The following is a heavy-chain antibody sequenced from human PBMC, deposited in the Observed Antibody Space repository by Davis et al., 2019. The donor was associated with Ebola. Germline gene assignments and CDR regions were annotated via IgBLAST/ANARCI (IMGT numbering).Heavy chain of an antibody. CDR2: IKQDGSEK. CDR3: ARAVNYYYYMDV. V-gene: IGHV3-7*01. J-gene: IGHJ6*03. CDR1: GFTFSSYW. Sequence: GESLKISCAASGFTFSSYWMSWVRQAPGKGLEWVANIKQDGSEKYYVDSVKGRFTISRDNAKNSLYLQMNSLRAEDTAVYYCARAVNYYYYMDVWGKGTTVTVSS.